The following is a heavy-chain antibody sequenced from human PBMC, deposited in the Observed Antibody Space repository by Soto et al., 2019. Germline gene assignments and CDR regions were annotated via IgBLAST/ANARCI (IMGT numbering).Heavy chain of an antibody. CDR1: GFTFSNYE. CDR2: ISNNGAHT. D-gene: IGHD6-13*01. Sequence: EAQLVESWGGLVQPGGSLRLSCAASGFTFSNYEMHSVRQAPGKGLEYVSGISNNGAHTDYAKSVKGRFTISRDNSENTLYLQMGSLRAEDMALYYCARRGYGSRWPNVYMDVWGKGTTVTVSS. J-gene: IGHJ6*03. V-gene: IGHV3-64*01. CDR3: ARRGYGSRWPNVYMDV.